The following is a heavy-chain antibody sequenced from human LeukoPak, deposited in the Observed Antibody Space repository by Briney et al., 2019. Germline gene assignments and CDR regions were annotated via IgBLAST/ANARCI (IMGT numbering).Heavy chain of an antibody. CDR3: AKDKGRITLAAPKDAFDM. D-gene: IGHD1-20*01. J-gene: IGHJ3*02. CDR1: GFTFTRSG. CDR2: ISGSGRRT. V-gene: IGHV3-23*01. Sequence: GGSLRLSCAASGFTFTRSGMTWVRQAPGKGLEWVSAISGSGRRTYYAESVRGRFTLSRDNSKNTLYLQMNSLRAEDTAIYYCAKDKGRITLAAPKDAFDMWGQGTKVTVTS.